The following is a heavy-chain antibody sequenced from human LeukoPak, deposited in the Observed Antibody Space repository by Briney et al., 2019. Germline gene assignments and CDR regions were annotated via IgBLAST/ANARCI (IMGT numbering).Heavy chain of an antibody. CDR3: ARNYDILTPKNYYYYYMDV. CDR1: GGSFSGYY. J-gene: IGHJ6*03. V-gene: IGHV4-34*01. Sequence: PSETLSLTCAVYGGSFSGYYWSWIRQPPGKGLEWIGEINHSGSTNYNPSLKSRVTISVDTSKNQFSLKLSSVTAADTAVYYCARNYDILTPKNYYYYYMDVWGKGTTVTVSS. D-gene: IGHD3-9*01. CDR2: INHSGST.